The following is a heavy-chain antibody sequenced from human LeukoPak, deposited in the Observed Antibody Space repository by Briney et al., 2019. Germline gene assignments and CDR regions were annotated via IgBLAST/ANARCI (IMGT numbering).Heavy chain of an antibody. D-gene: IGHD2-15*01. Sequence: GGSLRLSCAASGFTFSSYSMNWVRQAPGKGLEWVSSISSSSSYLFYADSVKGRFTISRDNAKNSLFLQMNSLRAEDTAVYYCARSYCRGGSCYSGDAFDIWGQGTMFTVSS. CDR2: ISSSSSYL. J-gene: IGHJ3*02. CDR3: ARSYCRGGSCYSGDAFDI. V-gene: IGHV3-21*01. CDR1: GFTFSSYS.